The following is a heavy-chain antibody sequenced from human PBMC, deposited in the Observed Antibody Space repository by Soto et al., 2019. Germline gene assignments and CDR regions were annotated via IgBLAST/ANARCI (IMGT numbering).Heavy chain of an antibody. D-gene: IGHD6-19*01. J-gene: IGHJ4*02. CDR3: ASTETDPHSSGFY. CDR2: ISGSGGST. Sequence: PGGSLRVSCAASGFPFSSYARTWVRQAPGKGLEWVSTISGSGGSTYYADSVKGRFTISRDNSKNTLYLQMNSLRAEDTAVYYCASTETDPHSSGFYWGQGTLVTVSS. CDR1: GFPFSSYA. V-gene: IGHV3-23*01.